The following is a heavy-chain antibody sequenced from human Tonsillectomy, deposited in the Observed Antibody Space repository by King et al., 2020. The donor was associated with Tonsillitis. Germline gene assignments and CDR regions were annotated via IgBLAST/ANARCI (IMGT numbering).Heavy chain of an antibody. V-gene: IGHV3-23*04. CDR2: FRGVGGST. D-gene: IGHD3-22*01. J-gene: IGHJ3*02. CDR1: GFPFTSYA. CDR3: AKGDYYDSSGYSTDAFDI. Sequence: VQLVESGEALEQPGGSLGFSFAASGFPFTSYARGGVAQAPGKGLEGVSPFRGVGGSTYYPDSVKGRFTISRDNSKNTLYLQMNSLRAEDTAVYYCAKGDYYDSSGYSTDAFDIWGQGTMVTVSS.